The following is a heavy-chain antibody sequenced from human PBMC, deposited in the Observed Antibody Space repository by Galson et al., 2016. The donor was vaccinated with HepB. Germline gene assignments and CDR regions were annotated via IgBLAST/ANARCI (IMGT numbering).Heavy chain of an antibody. J-gene: IGHJ4*02. CDR2: ISGSGGST. CDR1: GFTFSSYA. Sequence: SLRLSCAASGFTFSSYAMSWVRQAPGKGLEWVSAISGSGGSTYYADSVKGRFTISRDNSKNTLYLQMNSLRAEDTAIFYCAKGGYSYGWSDYWGQGTLVTVSP. CDR3: AKGGYSYGWSDY. V-gene: IGHV3-23*01. D-gene: IGHD5-18*01.